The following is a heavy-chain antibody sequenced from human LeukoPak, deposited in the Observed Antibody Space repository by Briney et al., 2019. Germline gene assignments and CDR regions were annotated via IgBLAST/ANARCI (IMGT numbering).Heavy chain of an antibody. D-gene: IGHD6-13*01. CDR2: ISGSGGST. Sequence: GGSLRLSCEASGFTFSNHNMNWVRQAPGKGLEWVSAISGSGGSTYYADSVKGRFTISRDNSKNTLYLQMNSLRAEDTAVYYCAKDSYSSSSHHDYWGQGTLVTVSS. CDR3: AKDSYSSSSHHDY. V-gene: IGHV3-23*01. CDR1: GFTFSNHN. J-gene: IGHJ4*02.